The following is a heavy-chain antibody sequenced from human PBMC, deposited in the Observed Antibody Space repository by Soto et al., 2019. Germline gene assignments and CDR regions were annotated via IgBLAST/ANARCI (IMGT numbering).Heavy chain of an antibody. CDR3: AKDTRQLWFGELSPSFDY. D-gene: IGHD3-10*01. V-gene: IGHV3-23*01. J-gene: IGHJ4*02. CDR2: ISGSGGST. CDR1: GFTFSSYA. Sequence: GGSLRLSCAASGFTFSSYAMSWVRQAPGKGLEWVSAISGSGGSTYYADSVKGRFTISRDNSKNTLYLQMNSLRAEDTAVYYCAKDTRQLWFGELSPSFDYWGQGTLVTVSS.